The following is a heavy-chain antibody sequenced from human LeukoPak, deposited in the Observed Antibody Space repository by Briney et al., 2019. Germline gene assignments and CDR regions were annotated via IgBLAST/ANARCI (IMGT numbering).Heavy chain of an antibody. Sequence: SVKVSCKASGGTFSSYAISWVRQAPGQGLEWMGGIIPIFGTANYAQKFQGRVTITADESTSTAYMELSSLRSEDTAVYYCARGRRLPQGDYYYYYMDVWGKGTTVTVSS. CDR3: ARGRRLPQGDYYYYYMDV. D-gene: IGHD1-26*01. CDR2: IIPIFGTA. CDR1: GGTFSSYA. V-gene: IGHV1-69*13. J-gene: IGHJ6*03.